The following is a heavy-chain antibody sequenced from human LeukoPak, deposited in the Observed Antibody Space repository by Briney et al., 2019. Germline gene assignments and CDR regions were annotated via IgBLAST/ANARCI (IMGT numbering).Heavy chain of an antibody. CDR3: ARGTTNHYYDSSGYYLS. D-gene: IGHD3-22*01. Sequence: ASVKVSCKASGYTFTGYYMHWVRQAPGQGLEWMGWINPSSGGSNYAQKFQGRVTMTRDTSISTAYMELSRLRSDDTAVHYCARGTTNHYYDSSGYYLSWGQGTLVTVSS. CDR2: INPSSGGS. J-gene: IGHJ5*02. V-gene: IGHV1-2*02. CDR1: GYTFTGYY.